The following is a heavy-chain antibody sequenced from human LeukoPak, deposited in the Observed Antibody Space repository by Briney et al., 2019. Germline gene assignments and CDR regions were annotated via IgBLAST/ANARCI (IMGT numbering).Heavy chain of an antibody. CDR1: GGSFSGYY. V-gene: IGHV4-34*01. Sequence: PSETLSLTCAVYGGSFSGYYWSWIRQPPGKGLEWIGEINHSGSTNYNPSLKSRVTISVDTSKNQFSLKLSSVTAADTAVYYCAREACSGGSCYSGYFDYWGQGTLVTVSS. J-gene: IGHJ4*02. CDR3: AREACSGGSCYSGYFDY. CDR2: INHSGST. D-gene: IGHD2-15*01.